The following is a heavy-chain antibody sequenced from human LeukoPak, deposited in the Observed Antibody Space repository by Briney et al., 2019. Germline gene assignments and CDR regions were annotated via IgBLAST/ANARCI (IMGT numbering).Heavy chain of an antibody. Sequence: GSSVKVSSKASGGTFSSYAISWVRQAPGQGLEWMGRIIPILGIANYAQKFQGRVTITADKSTSTAYMELSSLRSEDTAVYYCARGDVEMATIDAFDIWGQGTMVTVSS. V-gene: IGHV1-69*04. J-gene: IGHJ3*02. CDR3: ARGDVEMATIDAFDI. D-gene: IGHD5-24*01. CDR1: GGTFSSYA. CDR2: IIPILGIA.